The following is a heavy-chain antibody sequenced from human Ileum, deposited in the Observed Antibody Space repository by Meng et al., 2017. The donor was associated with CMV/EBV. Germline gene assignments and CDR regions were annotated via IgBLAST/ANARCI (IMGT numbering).Heavy chain of an antibody. Sequence: ASVKVSCKASGYTFTSYDINWVRQATGQGLEWMGWMTPNSGNTGYAQKFQGRVTITRNTSISTAYMELSSLRSEDTAVYYCARWVDCSSTSCPYYYYCMDVWGQGTSVTVPS. CDR2: MTPNSGNT. V-gene: IGHV1-8*03. D-gene: IGHD2-2*01. CDR3: ARWVDCSSTSCPYYYYCMDV. J-gene: IGHJ6*02. CDR1: GYTFTSYD.